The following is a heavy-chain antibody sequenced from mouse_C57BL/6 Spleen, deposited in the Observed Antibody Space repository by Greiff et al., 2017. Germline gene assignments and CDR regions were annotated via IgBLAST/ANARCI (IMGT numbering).Heavy chain of an antibody. D-gene: IGHD1-1*02. Sequence: VQLQQSGAELVRPGTSVKVSCKASGYAFTNYLIEWVKQRPGQGLEWIGVINPGSGGTNYNEKFKGKATLTADKSSSTAYMQLSSLTSEDSAVYFCARSDYGGYFDVWGTGTTVTVSS. CDR2: INPGSGGT. CDR1: GYAFTNYL. J-gene: IGHJ1*03. V-gene: IGHV1-54*01. CDR3: ARSDYGGYFDV.